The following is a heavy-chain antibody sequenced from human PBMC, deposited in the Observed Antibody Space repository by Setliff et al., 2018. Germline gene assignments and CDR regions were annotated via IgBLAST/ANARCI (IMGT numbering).Heavy chain of an antibody. CDR2: IIATVGGV. J-gene: IGHJ4*02. CDR3: ARDPRDVYRRGGDC. CDR1: GYTFTSYG. V-gene: IGHV1-69*13. Sequence: SVKVSCKASGYTFTSYGISWVRQAPGQGPEWMGGIIATVGGVSYAQKFQGRVTITADESTTTVYMELSSLTSEDTAMYYCARDPRDVYRRGGDCWGPGTLVTVSS. D-gene: IGHD4-4*01.